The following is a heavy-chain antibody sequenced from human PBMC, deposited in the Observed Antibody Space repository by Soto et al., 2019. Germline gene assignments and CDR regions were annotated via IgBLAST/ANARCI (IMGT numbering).Heavy chain of an antibody. Sequence: GGSLRLSCAASGFTFSSYWMSWVRQAPGKGLEWVANIKQDGSEKYYVDSVKGRFTISRDNAKNSLYLQMNSLIAEDTAVYYCARVRGDDFWSGYYYYYYYYMDVWGKGTTVTVSS. CDR3: ARVRGDDFWSGYYYYYYYYMDV. CDR2: IKQDGSEK. V-gene: IGHV3-7*01. J-gene: IGHJ6*03. CDR1: GFTFSSYW. D-gene: IGHD3-3*01.